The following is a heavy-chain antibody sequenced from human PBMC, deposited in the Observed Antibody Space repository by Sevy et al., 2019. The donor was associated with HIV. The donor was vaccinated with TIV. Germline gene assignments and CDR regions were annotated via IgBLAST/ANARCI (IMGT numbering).Heavy chain of an antibody. D-gene: IGHD2-2*01. CDR2: IRSKAYGGTT. CDR3: TRSYCSSTSCYLGQYFQH. V-gene: IGHV3-49*04. Sequence: GGSLRLSCTASGFTFGDYAMSWVRQAPGKGLEWVGFIRSKAYGGTTEYAVSVKGRFTISRDDSKSIAYLQMNSLKTEDTAVYYCTRSYCSSTSCYLGQYFQHWGQGTLVTVSS. J-gene: IGHJ1*01. CDR1: GFTFGDYA.